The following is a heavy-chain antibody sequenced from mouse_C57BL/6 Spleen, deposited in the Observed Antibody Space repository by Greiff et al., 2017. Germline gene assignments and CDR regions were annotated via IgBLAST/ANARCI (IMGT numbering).Heavy chain of an antibody. Sequence: EVKLEESGGGLVKPGGSLKLSCAASGFTFSSYAMSWVRQTPEKRLEWVATISDGGSYTYYPDNVKGRFTISRDNAKNNLYLQMSHLKSEDTAMYYCARDPRFITTVVGYFDVWGTGTTVTVSS. J-gene: IGHJ1*03. CDR3: ARDPRFITTVVGYFDV. CDR2: ISDGGSYT. V-gene: IGHV5-4*01. CDR1: GFTFSSYA. D-gene: IGHD1-1*01.